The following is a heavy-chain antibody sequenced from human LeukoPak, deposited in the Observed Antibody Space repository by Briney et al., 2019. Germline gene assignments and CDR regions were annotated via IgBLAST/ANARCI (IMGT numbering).Heavy chain of an antibody. CDR2: IWYDGSNK. D-gene: IGHD6-19*01. V-gene: IGHV3-33*01. CDR1: GFTFSYYG. Sequence: PGRSLRLSCAASGFTFSYYGMHWVRQAPGKGLDWVAVIWYDGSNKYYADSVKGRFTISRDNSKNTLYLQMNSLRAEDTAVYYCARDDKAGKEYIDYWGQGALVTVSS. J-gene: IGHJ4*02. CDR3: ARDDKAGKEYIDY.